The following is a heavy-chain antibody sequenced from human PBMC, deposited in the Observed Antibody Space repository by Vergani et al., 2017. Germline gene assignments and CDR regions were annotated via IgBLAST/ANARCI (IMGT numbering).Heavy chain of an antibody. CDR1: GGPISSYY. Sequence: QVQLQESGPGLVKPSETLSLTCTVSGGPISSYYWSWIRQPPGKGLEWIGYIYYSGSTNYNPSLKSRVTISVDTSKNQFSLRLSYVTAADTAVYYCARDQGQLAFVNWGQGTLVTVSS. J-gene: IGHJ4*02. CDR3: ARDQGQLAFVN. CDR2: IYYSGST. V-gene: IGHV4-59*01. D-gene: IGHD6-6*01.